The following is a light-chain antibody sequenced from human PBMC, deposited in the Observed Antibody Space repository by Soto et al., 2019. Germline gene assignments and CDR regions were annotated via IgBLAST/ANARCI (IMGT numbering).Light chain of an antibody. CDR2: EVN. V-gene: IGLV2-23*02. CDR3: DSYVNTIS. CDR1: SGDVGSHNF. J-gene: IGLJ3*02. Sequence: QSALTQPASISGSPGQSITISCTGTSGDVGSHNFVSWYRHHPGKAPKLMIYEVNKRPSGISNRFSGSKSGNTASLTISGLQAEDEADYYCDSYVNTISFGGGTKVTVL.